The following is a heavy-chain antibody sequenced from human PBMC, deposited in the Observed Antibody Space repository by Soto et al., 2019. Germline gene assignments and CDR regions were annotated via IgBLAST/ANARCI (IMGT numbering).Heavy chain of an antibody. CDR1: GFTFNNYA. V-gene: IGHV3-23*01. Sequence: EVQLLESGGGLVQPGGSLRLSCAASGFTFNNYAMTWVRQAPGKGLEWVSAISGGGDTTSYADSVKGRFTVSRDGSKNTLYLQMSRLRAEDTALYYCAKGRGGSGIITTRVDFWGQGTMVTVSS. CDR2: ISGGGDTT. J-gene: IGHJ4*02. CDR3: AKGRGGSGIITTRVDF. D-gene: IGHD3-10*01.